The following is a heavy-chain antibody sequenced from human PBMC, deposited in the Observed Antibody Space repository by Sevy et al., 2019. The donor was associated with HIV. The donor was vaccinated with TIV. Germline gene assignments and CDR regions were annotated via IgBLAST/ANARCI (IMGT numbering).Heavy chain of an antibody. CDR2: ISSSGTTI. CDR3: AKDFYDSSGYYPMEAFDI. Sequence: GGSLRLSCEASGFTFSSYEMNWVRQAPGKGLEWVSYISSSGTTIKYADSVKGRFTISRDNAKNSLYMQMNSLRAEDTAVYYCAKDFYDSSGYYPMEAFDIWGQGTMVTVSS. V-gene: IGHV3-48*03. CDR1: GFTFSSYE. J-gene: IGHJ3*02. D-gene: IGHD3-22*01.